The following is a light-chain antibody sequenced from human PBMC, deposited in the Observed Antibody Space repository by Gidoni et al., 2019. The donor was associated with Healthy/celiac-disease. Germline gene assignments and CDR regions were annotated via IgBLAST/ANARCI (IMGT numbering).Light chain of an antibody. CDR2: AAS. Sequence: DIQMTQSPSSLSASVGDRVTITYRASQSISSYLNWYQQKPGKAPKPLIYAASSLQSGVPSRFSGSGSGTDFTLTISSLQPEDFATYYCQQSYSTPPTFGQGTKLEIK. V-gene: IGKV1-39*01. J-gene: IGKJ2*01. CDR1: QSISSY. CDR3: QQSYSTPPT.